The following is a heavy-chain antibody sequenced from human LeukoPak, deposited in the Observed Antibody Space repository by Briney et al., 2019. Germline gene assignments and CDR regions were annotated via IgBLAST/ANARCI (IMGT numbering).Heavy chain of an antibody. Sequence: KPSETLSLTCTVSGGSISSYYWTWIRQPPGKGLEWIGYIYYSRSTNYNLSLKSRVTISLDTSKNQFSLNLSSVTAADTAVYYCAREREGYLDYWGQGTLVTVSS. D-gene: IGHD5-24*01. J-gene: IGHJ4*02. CDR2: IYYSRST. CDR1: GGSISSYY. CDR3: AREREGYLDY. V-gene: IGHV4-59*01.